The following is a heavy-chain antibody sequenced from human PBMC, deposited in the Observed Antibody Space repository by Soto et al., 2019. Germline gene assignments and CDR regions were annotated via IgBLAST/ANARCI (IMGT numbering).Heavy chain of an antibody. D-gene: IGHD2-15*01. CDR2: IGGGGEYT. CDR1: GFTSGKYA. V-gene: IGHV3-23*01. J-gene: IGHJ3*02. CDR3: AKDEVAANGRADAFDI. Sequence: EVQLLESGGGLVQPGGSLTLTCIVSGFTSGKYAMSWVRQAPGKGLEWVSEIGGGGEYTNYADSVRGRFTMSRDNSKNTLYLHMSSLKVEDPAVYYCAKDEVAANGRADAFDIWGQGTVVTVSS.